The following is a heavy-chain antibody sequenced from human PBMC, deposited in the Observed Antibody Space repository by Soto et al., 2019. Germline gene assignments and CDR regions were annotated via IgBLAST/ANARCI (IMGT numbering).Heavy chain of an antibody. CDR3: ARVTRTGIVGATTTFDY. CDR1: GYTFTSYY. V-gene: IGHV1-46*01. Sequence: ASVKVSCKASGYTFTSYYMHWVRQAPGQGFEWMGIINPSGGSTSYAQKFQGRVTMTRDTSTSTVYMELSSLRSEDTAVYYCARVTRTGIVGATTTFDYWGQGTLVTVSS. CDR2: INPSGGST. D-gene: IGHD1-26*01. J-gene: IGHJ4*02.